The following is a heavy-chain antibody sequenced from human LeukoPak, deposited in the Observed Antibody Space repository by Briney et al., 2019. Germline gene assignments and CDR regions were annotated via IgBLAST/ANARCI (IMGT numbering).Heavy chain of an antibody. V-gene: IGHV1-24*01. D-gene: IGHD4-17*01. J-gene: IGHJ5*02. CDR1: GYTLSDLS. CDR3: ARVLRGDYNWFDP. CDR2: FDPEDGET. Sequence: GASVKVSCKVSGYTLSDLSIHWVRQAPGRGLEWMGLFDPEDGETIYAQKFQDRVTMTTDTSTSTAYMELRSLRSDDTAVYYCARVLRGDYNWFDPWGQGTLVTVSS.